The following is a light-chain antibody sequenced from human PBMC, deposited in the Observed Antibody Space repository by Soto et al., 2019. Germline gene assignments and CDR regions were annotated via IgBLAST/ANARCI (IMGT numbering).Light chain of an antibody. CDR1: QNVSSS. V-gene: IGKV3-15*01. CDR2: GAY. Sequence: EIVMTQSPATLSVSPGERATLSCRASQNVSSSLAWYQQKTGQAPRLLIYGAYTRATGIPARFSGSGSGIEFTLTISSLQSEDFAVYYCQQYNNWWTFGQGTKVEIK. CDR3: QQYNNWWT. J-gene: IGKJ1*01.